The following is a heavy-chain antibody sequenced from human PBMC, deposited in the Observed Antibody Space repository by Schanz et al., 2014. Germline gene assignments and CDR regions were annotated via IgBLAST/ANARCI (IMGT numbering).Heavy chain of an antibody. CDR3: ARDVYRSGRPFDL. CDR2: ISHNTFYT. V-gene: IGHV3-11*06. J-gene: IGHJ5*02. Sequence: IHLVESGGGLVKPGGSLRLSCAASGFTFTDYYISWIRQAPGMGLEWVSYISHNTFYTDYADSVKGRFTISRDNAKNSVYLQMNTLRAEDTAIYFCARDVYRSGRPFDLWGQGTLVTVSS. CDR1: GFTFTDYY. D-gene: IGHD5-18*01.